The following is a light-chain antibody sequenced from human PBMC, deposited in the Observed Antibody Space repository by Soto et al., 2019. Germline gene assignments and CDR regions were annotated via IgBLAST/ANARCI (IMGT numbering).Light chain of an antibody. J-gene: IGKJ1*01. V-gene: IGKV3-15*01. CDR2: GAS. CDR1: QSVSSN. Sequence: EIVIAHSPATLSVSPVERATLSCRASQSVSSNLAWYQQKPGQAPRLLIYGASTRATGIPARFSGSGSGTEFTLTISSLQSEDFAVYYCQQYNNWPPWTFGQGTKVDIK. CDR3: QQYNNWPPWT.